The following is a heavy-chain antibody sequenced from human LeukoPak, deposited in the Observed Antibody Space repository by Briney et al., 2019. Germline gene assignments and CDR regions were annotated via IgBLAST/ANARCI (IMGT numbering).Heavy chain of an antibody. Sequence: PSETLSLTCTVSGDPVSSNNYYWSWIRQPPGKGLEWIGYMSYSGSTNYNPSLKSRVTISVDTSKNQFSLRLSSVTVADTAVYYCARDPRGVGAASYWGQGTLVIVSS. CDR1: GDPVSSNNYY. CDR2: MSYSGST. V-gene: IGHV4-61*01. D-gene: IGHD1-26*01. J-gene: IGHJ4*02. CDR3: ARDPRGVGAASY.